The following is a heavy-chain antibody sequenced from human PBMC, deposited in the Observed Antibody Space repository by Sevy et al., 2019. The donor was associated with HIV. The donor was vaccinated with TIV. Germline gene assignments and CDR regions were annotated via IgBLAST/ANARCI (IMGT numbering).Heavy chain of an antibody. Sequence: GGSLRLSCAASGFTFSSYSMNWVRQAPGKGLEWVSSISSSSSYIYYADSVKGRFTISRDNAKNSLYLQMNSLRAEDTAVYYCARDSSGREAGATVDYYYGMDVWGQGTSVTVSS. CDR2: ISSSSSYI. D-gene: IGHD1-26*01. J-gene: IGHJ6*02. CDR1: GFTFSSYS. CDR3: ARDSSGREAGATVDYYYGMDV. V-gene: IGHV3-21*01.